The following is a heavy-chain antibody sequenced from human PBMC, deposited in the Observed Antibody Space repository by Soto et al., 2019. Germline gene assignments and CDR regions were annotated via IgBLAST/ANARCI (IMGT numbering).Heavy chain of an antibody. Sequence: EVQLVESGGGLVQPGGSLRLSCAASGFTFSSYSMNWVRQAPGKGLEWVSYISSSSSTIYYADSVKGRFTISRDNAKNSLDLQMNSLRDEDTAVYYCARDSYDSSGYYSYFDYWGQGTLVTVSS. D-gene: IGHD3-22*01. J-gene: IGHJ4*02. CDR2: ISSSSSTI. CDR1: GFTFSSYS. V-gene: IGHV3-48*02. CDR3: ARDSYDSSGYYSYFDY.